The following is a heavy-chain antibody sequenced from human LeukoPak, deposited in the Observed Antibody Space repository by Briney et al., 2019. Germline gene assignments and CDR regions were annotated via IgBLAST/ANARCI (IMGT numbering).Heavy chain of an antibody. J-gene: IGHJ4*02. CDR3: ARGGGRAMAPDY. CDR2: IYYRGNT. Sequence: SETLSLTCTVSGGSISSSSYYWGWIRQPPGKGLEWIGGIYYRGNTYYNPSLKSRVTISVDTSKNQFSLKLSSVTAADTAVYYCARGGGRAMAPDYWGQGTLVTVSS. V-gene: IGHV4-39*07. CDR1: GGSISSSSYY. D-gene: IGHD5-18*01.